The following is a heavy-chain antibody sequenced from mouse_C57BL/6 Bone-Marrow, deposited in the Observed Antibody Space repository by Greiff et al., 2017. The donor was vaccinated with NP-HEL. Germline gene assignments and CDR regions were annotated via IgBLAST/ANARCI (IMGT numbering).Heavy chain of an antibody. V-gene: IGHV1-55*01. Sequence: QVQLKQSGAELVKPGASVKMSCKASGYTFTSYWITWVKQRPGQGLEWIGDIYPGSGSTNYNEKFKSKATLTVDTSSSTAYMQLSSLTSEDSAVYYCAREITTVVADYWGQGTTLTVSS. CDR1: GYTFTSYW. CDR2: IYPGSGST. D-gene: IGHD1-1*01. CDR3: AREITTVVADY. J-gene: IGHJ2*01.